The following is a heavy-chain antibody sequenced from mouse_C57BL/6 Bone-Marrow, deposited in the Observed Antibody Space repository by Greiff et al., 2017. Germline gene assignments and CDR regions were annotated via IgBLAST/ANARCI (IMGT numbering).Heavy chain of an antibody. Sequence: EVKLMESGGGLVQPGGSLKLSCAASGFTFSDYYMYWVRQTPEKRLEWVAYISNGGGSTYYPDTVKGRFTISRDNAKNTLYLQMSRLKSEDTAMYYCGRRDYYGSRWDFDVWGTGTTVTVSS. CDR1: GFTFSDYY. CDR3: GRRDYYGSRWDFDV. J-gene: IGHJ1*03. V-gene: IGHV5-12*01. D-gene: IGHD1-1*01. CDR2: ISNGGGST.